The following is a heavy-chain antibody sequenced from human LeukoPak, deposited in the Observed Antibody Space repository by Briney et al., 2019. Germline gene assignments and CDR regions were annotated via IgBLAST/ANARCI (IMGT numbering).Heavy chain of an antibody. CDR1: GFTFSNYV. J-gene: IGHJ4*02. D-gene: IGHD1-26*01. Sequence: QSGGSLRLSCAASGFTFSNYVMHWVRQAPGKGLEWVALISYDESNKDYVDSVKGRFTISRDNSKNTLYLQMNSLRAEDTAVYYCARDLSLGRGRAFDSWGQGTLVTVSS. V-gene: IGHV3-30*03. CDR2: ISYDESNK. CDR3: ARDLSLGRGRAFDS.